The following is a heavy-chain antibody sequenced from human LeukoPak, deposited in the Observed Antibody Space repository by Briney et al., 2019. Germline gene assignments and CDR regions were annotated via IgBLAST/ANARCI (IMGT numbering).Heavy chain of an antibody. CDR2: IWADGSDQ. D-gene: IGHD6-19*01. Sequence: GGSLRLSCAASGFTFSSYGMHWVRQAPGKGLDWVAFIWADGSDQEYADSVKGRFTISRDNSKKTMYLQMNSLRVEDTAVYYCARDPPGSGWALDYWGQGTLVTVSS. V-gene: IGHV3-33*08. J-gene: IGHJ4*02. CDR3: ARDPPGSGWALDY. CDR1: GFTFSSYG.